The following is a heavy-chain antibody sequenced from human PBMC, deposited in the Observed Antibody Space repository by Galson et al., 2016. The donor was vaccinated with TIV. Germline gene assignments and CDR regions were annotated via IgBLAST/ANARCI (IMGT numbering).Heavy chain of an antibody. D-gene: IGHD2-21*02. J-gene: IGHJ4*02. CDR2: IWYDGSQK. V-gene: IGHV3-33*01. Sequence: SLRLSCAASGFTFRNSAIHWVRQAPGKGMEWVAVIWYDGSQKYYAESVQGRFTISRDNSKNTAYLQMNSLRNEDTAVYYCARVRDSYYFDSWGQGTLVTVSS. CDR1: GFTFRNSA. CDR3: ARVRDSYYFDS.